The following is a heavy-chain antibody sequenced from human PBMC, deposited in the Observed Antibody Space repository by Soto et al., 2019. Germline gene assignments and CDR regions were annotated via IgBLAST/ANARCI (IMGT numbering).Heavy chain of an antibody. D-gene: IGHD2-15*01. V-gene: IGHV3-9*01. CDR3: AKDISSGGSSDYYYYYGMDV. CDR2: ISWNSGSI. CDR1: GFTFDDYA. J-gene: IGHJ6*02. Sequence: SLRLSCAASGFTFDDYAMHWVRQAPGKGLEWVSGISWNSGSIGYADSVKGRFTISRDNAKNSLYLQMNSLRAEDTALYYCAKDISSGGSSDYYYYYGMDVWGQGTTVTVSS.